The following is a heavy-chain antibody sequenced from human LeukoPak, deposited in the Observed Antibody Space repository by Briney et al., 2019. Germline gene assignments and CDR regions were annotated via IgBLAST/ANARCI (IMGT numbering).Heavy chain of an antibody. D-gene: IGHD4-17*01. CDR2: IYYSGST. Sequence: PSQTLSLTCTVSGGSISSGDYYWSWIRQPPGKGPEWIGYIYYSGSTYYNPSLKSRVTISVDTSKNQFSLKLSSVTAADTAVYYCARALYGDYLFDYWGQGTLVTVSS. J-gene: IGHJ4*02. CDR1: GGSISSGDYY. V-gene: IGHV4-30-4*01. CDR3: ARALYGDYLFDY.